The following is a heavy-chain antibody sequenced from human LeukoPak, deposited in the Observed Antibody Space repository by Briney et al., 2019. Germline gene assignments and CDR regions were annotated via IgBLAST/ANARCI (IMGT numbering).Heavy chain of an antibody. J-gene: IGHJ4*02. D-gene: IGHD3-10*01. CDR1: GGSISSYY. CDR2: IYYSGST. V-gene: IGHV4-59*01. CDR3: AGSLWFGEPTEYYFDY. Sequence: SETLSLTCTVSGGSISSYYWSWIRQPPGKGLEWIGYIYYSGSTNYNPSLKSRVTISVDTSKNQFSLKLSSVTAADTAVYYCAGSLWFGEPTEYYFDYWGQGTLVTVSS.